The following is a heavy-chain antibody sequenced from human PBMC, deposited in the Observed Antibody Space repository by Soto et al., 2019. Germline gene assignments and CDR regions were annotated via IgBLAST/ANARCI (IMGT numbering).Heavy chain of an antibody. Sequence: QVQLVQSGAEVMKPGASVKVSCKASGYTFTTYGISWVRQSPGQGLEWMGWISAYNGNTKYAQKFQGRVTMTTDTSTNTAYMELRSLRSDHTAVYYCARVRGITICLSEFDPWGQGTLVTVSS. CDR3: ARVRGITICLSEFDP. CDR2: ISAYNGNT. V-gene: IGHV1-18*01. J-gene: IGHJ5*02. D-gene: IGHD3-9*01. CDR1: GYTFTTYG.